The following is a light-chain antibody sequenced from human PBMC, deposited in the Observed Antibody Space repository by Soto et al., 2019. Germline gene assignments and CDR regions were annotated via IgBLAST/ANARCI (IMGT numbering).Light chain of an antibody. J-gene: IGLJ1*01. CDR3: AAWDDSLSGYV. CDR1: SSNIGSNY. CDR2: SSN. V-gene: IGLV1-47*02. Sequence: QSVLTQPPSASGTPGQRVTISCSGSSSNIGSNYVYWYQQLPGTAPKLLIYSSNQRPSGVPDRFSGSKSGTSASLAISGLRSEDEADYHCAAWDDSLSGYVFGTGTKVTVL.